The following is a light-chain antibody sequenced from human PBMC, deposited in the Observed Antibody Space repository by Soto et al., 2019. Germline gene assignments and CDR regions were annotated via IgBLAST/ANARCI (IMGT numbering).Light chain of an antibody. Sequence: EIVLTQSPGTLSLSPGERATLSCGASQSVSRNYLAWFQQKPGQAPRLLIYNTSTRATGIPDRFSGSGSGTDFTLTISRLEPEDFAVYYCQQYGNSPWTFGQGTKVDI. V-gene: IGKV3-20*01. CDR2: NTS. J-gene: IGKJ1*01. CDR1: QSVSRNY. CDR3: QQYGNSPWT.